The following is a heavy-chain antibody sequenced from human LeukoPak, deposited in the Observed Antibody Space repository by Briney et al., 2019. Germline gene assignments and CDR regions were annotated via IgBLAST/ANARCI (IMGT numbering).Heavy chain of an antibody. CDR3: ARDLTYGSGIDY. D-gene: IGHD3-10*01. J-gene: IGHJ4*02. V-gene: IGHV1-69*04. Sequence: SVKVSCKASGGTFSSYAISWVRQAPGQGLEWMGRIIPILGIANYAQKLQGRVTMTTDTSTSTAYMELRSLRSDDTAVYYCARDLTYGSGIDYWGQGTLVTVSS. CDR2: IIPILGIA. CDR1: GGTFSSYA.